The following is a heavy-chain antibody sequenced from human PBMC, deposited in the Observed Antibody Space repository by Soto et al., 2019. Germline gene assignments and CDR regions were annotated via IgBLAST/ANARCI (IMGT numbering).Heavy chain of an antibody. J-gene: IGHJ4*02. CDR3: AREVTYSSGFDY. D-gene: IGHD6-19*01. CDR2: ISSSSSYI. V-gene: IGHV3-21*01. CDR1: GFTFSSDS. Sequence: VVSLRLSCAASGFTFSSDSMNWVRQAPGKGLEWVSSISSSSSYIYYADSVKGRFTIFRDNAKNSLYLQMNSLRAEDTAVYYCAREVTYSSGFDYWGQGTLVTV.